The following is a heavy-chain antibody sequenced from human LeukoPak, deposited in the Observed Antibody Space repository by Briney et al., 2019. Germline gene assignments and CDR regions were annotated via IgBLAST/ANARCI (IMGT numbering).Heavy chain of an antibody. CDR1: GGTFSSYA. V-gene: IGHV1-69*05. CDR2: IIPIFGTA. CDR3: ARGVRAYYYYMDV. D-gene: IGHD3-10*01. Sequence: ASVTVSCKASGGTFSSYAISWVRQAPGQGLEWMGGIIPIFGTANYAQKFQGRVTITTDESTSTAYMELSSLRSEDTAVYYCARGVRAYYYYMDVWGKGTTVTVSS. J-gene: IGHJ6*03.